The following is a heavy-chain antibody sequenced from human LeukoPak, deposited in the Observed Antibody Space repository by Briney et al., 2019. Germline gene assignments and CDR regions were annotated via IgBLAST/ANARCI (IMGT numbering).Heavy chain of an antibody. CDR1: GFSLSTSGMC. Sequence: SGPTLVNPTQTLTLTCTFSGFSLSTSGMCVSWIRQPPGKALEWLARIDWDDDKYYSTSLKTRLTISKDTSKNQVVLTMTNMDPVDTATYYCARAYSSSWPTPYYYMDVWGKGTTVTVSS. J-gene: IGHJ6*03. V-gene: IGHV2-70*11. CDR2: IDWDDDK. D-gene: IGHD6-13*01. CDR3: ARAYSSSWPTPYYYMDV.